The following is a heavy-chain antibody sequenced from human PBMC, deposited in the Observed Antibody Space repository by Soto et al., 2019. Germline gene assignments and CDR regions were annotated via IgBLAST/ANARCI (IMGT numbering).Heavy chain of an antibody. CDR3: ARDRQMVYAIDYYYMDV. CDR1: GYTFTSYY. CDR2: INPSGGST. D-gene: IGHD2-8*01. Sequence: QVQLVQSGAEVKKPGASVKVSCKASGYTFTSYYMHWVRQAPGQGLEWMGIINPSGGSTSYAQKFQGRVTMTRDTSTSTVYMELSSLRSEDTAVYYCARDRQMVYAIDYYYMDVWGKGTTVTVSS. J-gene: IGHJ6*03. V-gene: IGHV1-46*03.